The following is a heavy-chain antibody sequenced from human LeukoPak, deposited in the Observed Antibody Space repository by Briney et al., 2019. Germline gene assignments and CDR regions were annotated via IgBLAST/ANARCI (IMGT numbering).Heavy chain of an antibody. CDR1: GGSISSGGYY. CDR2: IYYSGST. V-gene: IGHV4-31*03. CDR3: ASSAPLGAFDI. J-gene: IGHJ3*02. Sequence: SETLSLTCTVSGGSISSGGYYWSWIRQHPGKGLEWIGYIYYSGSTYYNPSLKSRVTISVDTPKNQFSLKLSSVTAADTAVYYCASSAPLGAFDIWGQGTMVTVSS.